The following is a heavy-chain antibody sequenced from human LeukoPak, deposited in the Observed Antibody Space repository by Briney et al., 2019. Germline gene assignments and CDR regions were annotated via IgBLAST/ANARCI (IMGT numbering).Heavy chain of an antibody. V-gene: IGHV4-34*01. CDR2: INHSGST. D-gene: IGHD6-6*01. CDR3: ARERRIAARWHFDY. Sequence: SETLSLTCAVYGGSFSGYYWSWIRQPPGKGLEWIGEINHSGSTNYNPSLKSRVTISVDTSKNQFSLKLSSVTAADTAVYYCARERRIAARWHFDYWGQGTLVTVSS. J-gene: IGHJ4*02. CDR1: GGSFSGYY.